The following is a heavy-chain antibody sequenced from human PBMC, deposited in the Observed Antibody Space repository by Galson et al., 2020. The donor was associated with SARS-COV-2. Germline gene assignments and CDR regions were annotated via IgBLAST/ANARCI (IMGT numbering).Heavy chain of an antibody. J-gene: IGHJ4*02. CDR3: ARDSPVYTL. CDR1: GFTYSSHW. D-gene: IGHD4-4*01. V-gene: IGHV3-7*01. Sequence: GGSLRLSCAASGFTYSSHWMSWVRQAPGKGLEWVAKIKPDGSDQYYVDSVKGRFTISRDNAKNSLYLQMDSLRVEDTAVYYCARDSPVYTLWGQGSLVTVSS. CDR2: IKPDGSDQ.